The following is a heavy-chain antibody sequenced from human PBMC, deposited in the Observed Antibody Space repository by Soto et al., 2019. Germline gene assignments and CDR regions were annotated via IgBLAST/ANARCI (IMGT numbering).Heavy chain of an antibody. CDR3: ARSAPPLDY. CDR1: GYTFTSYA. V-gene: IGHV1-3*01. J-gene: IGHJ4*02. CDR2: INAGNGNT. Sequence: QVQLVQSGAEVKKPGASVKVSCKASGYTFTSYAMHWVRQAPGQRLEWMGWINAGNGNTKYSQKSQXGXTXPRDTSASTAYMELSSLRSEDTAVYYCARSAPPLDYWGQGTLVTVSS.